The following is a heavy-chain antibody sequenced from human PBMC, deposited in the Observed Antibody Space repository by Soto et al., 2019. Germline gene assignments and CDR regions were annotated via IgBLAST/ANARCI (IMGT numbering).Heavy chain of an antibody. V-gene: IGHV4-39*01. J-gene: IGHJ6*02. CDR1: AGSHRRSDYY. D-gene: IGHD3-3*01. CDR3: ARIGYYNYYYYGMDV. Sequence: SGSAGSHRRSDYYGCWLRLRQGKGLEWIGSIYYSGSTYYNPSLKSRVTISVDTSKNQFSLKLSSVTAADTAVYYCARIGYYNYYYYGMDVWGQGTTVT. CDR2: IYYSGST.